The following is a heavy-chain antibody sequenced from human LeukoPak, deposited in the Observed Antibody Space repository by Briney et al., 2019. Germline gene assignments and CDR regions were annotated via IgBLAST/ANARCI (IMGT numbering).Heavy chain of an antibody. V-gene: IGHV3-30*04. CDR2: ISYDGSNK. CDR3: ASLVTDMDPTRGAFDY. CDR1: GFTFSSHA. J-gene: IGHJ4*02. D-gene: IGHD2-15*01. Sequence: GGSLRLSCAASGFTFSSHAMHWVRQAPAKGLEWVAVISYDGSNKYYADSVKGRFTISRDNSKNTLYLQMNSLRAEDTAVYYCASLVTDMDPTRGAFDYWGQGTLVTVSS.